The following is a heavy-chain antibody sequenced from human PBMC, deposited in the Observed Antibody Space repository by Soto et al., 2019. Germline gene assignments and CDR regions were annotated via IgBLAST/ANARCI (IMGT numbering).Heavy chain of an antibody. CDR2: ISYDGSNK. CDR3: AKGGDYAYFGMNV. V-gene: IGHV3-30*18. Sequence: XGALKVSCAASGFTFSSYGMHWVRQAPGKGLEWVAVISYDGSNKYYADSVKGRFTISRDNSKNTLYLQMNSLRAEDTAVYYCAKGGDYAYFGMNVWGQGTTVTVSS. J-gene: IGHJ6*02. CDR1: GFTFSSYG.